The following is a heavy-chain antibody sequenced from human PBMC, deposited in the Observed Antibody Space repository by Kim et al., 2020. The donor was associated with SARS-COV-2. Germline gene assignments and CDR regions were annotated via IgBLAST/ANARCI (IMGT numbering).Heavy chain of an antibody. Sequence: ASVKVSCKASGYTFTSYAMHWVRQAPGQRLEWMGWINAGNGNTKYSQKFQGRVTITRDTSASTAYMELSSLRSEDTAVYYCARLYSGYGGARRIFDYWGQGTLVTVSS. CDR2: INAGNGNT. D-gene: IGHD5-12*01. CDR1: GYTFTSYA. V-gene: IGHV1-3*01. J-gene: IGHJ4*02. CDR3: ARLYSGYGGARRIFDY.